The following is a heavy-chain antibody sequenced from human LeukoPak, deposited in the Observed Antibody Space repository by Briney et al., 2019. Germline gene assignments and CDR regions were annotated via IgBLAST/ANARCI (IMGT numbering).Heavy chain of an antibody. CDR3: AKGSRPYSSSWYYFDS. CDR1: GFTFSSSA. D-gene: IGHD6-13*01. V-gene: IGHV3-23*01. Sequence: GGSLRLSCEASGFTFSSSAMYWVRQAPGKGLEWVSSIRGNVFYTYYADSVKGRFTMSRDNSKNTLYLQMNSLRAEDTAVYYCAKGSRPYSSSWYYFDSWGQGTLVTVSS. CDR2: IRGNVFYT. J-gene: IGHJ4*02.